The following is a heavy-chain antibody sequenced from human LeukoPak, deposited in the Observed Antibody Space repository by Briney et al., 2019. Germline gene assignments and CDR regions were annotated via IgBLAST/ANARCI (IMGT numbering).Heavy chain of an antibody. CDR2: INPNSGGT. Sequence: GASVKVSCKASGYTFTGYYMHWVRQAPGQGLEWMGWINPNSGGTNYAQKFQGRVTMTRDTSISTAYMELSRLRSDDTAVYYCARGGTWIQLWVDDFDYWGQGTLVAVSS. CDR1: GYTFTGYY. CDR3: ARGGTWIQLWVDDFDY. V-gene: IGHV1-2*02. J-gene: IGHJ4*02. D-gene: IGHD5-18*01.